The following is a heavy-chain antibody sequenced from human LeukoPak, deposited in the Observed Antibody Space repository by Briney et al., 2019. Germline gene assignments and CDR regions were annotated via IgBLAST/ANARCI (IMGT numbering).Heavy chain of an antibody. D-gene: IGHD3-22*01. Sequence: RGSLRLSCAASGFTFSSYGMHWVRQAPGKGLEWVAVIWYDGSNKYYADSVKGRFTISRDNSKNTLYLQMNSLRAEDTAVYYCARDYYDSSGPFDYWGQGTLVTVSS. J-gene: IGHJ4*02. CDR3: ARDYYDSSGPFDY. CDR2: IWYDGSNK. CDR1: GFTFSSYG. V-gene: IGHV3-33*01.